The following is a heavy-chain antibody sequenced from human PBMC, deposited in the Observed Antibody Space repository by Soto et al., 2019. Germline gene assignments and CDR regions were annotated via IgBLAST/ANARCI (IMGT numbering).Heavy chain of an antibody. V-gene: IGHV1-69*01. Sequence: QVQLVQSGAEVKKPGSSVKVSCKASGGTFSSYAISWVRQAPGQGLEWMGGIIPIFGTANYAHKFQGRVTITADESTSTAYMELSSLRSEDTAVYYCARDKTKYCGGDCYHDYWGQGTLVTVSS. CDR2: IIPIFGTA. J-gene: IGHJ4*02. CDR3: ARDKTKYCGGDCYHDY. D-gene: IGHD2-21*02. CDR1: GGTFSSYA.